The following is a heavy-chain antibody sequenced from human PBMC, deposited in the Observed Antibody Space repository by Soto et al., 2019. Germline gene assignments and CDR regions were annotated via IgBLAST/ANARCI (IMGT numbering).Heavy chain of an antibody. CDR2: INHRRST. D-gene: IGHD1-26*01. Sequence: SETLSLTCAVYGGSFSGYYWTWIRQPPGKGLEWIGEINHRRSTSYNPSPKSRVTISVDTSKNQFSLKLSSVTAADTAVYYCARELRIVGAPYFDYWGQGTLVTVSS. J-gene: IGHJ4*02. CDR3: ARELRIVGAPYFDY. V-gene: IGHV4-34*01. CDR1: GGSFSGYY.